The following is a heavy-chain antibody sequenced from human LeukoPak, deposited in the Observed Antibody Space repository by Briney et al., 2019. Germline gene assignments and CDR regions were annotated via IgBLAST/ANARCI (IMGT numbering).Heavy chain of an antibody. CDR1: GGSISSYY. CDR3: AREAYYDFWSGYYHYYYYGMDV. D-gene: IGHD3-3*01. CDR2: IYYSGST. Sequence: SETLSLTCTVSGGSISSYYWSWIRQPPGKGLEWIGYIYYSGSTNYNPSLKSRVTISVDTSKNQFSLKLSSVTAADTAVYYCAREAYYDFWSGYYHYYYYGMDVWGQGTTVTVSS. J-gene: IGHJ6*02. V-gene: IGHV4-59*01.